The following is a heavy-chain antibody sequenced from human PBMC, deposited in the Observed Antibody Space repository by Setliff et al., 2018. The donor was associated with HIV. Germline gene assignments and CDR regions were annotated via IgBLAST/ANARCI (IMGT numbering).Heavy chain of an antibody. V-gene: IGHV4-34*01. CDR3: ARGKGGLVGPAEFDY. J-gene: IGHJ4*02. CDR2: INHTGNT. CDR1: GGSFSGYH. Sequence: SETLSLTCAVYGGSFSGYHWNWIRQFPGKGLEWIGEINHTGNTQYNPSLKSRVTMSEETSKNQFSLKLKSVTAADTAIYFCARGKGGLVGPAEFDYWGQGTLVTSPQ. D-gene: IGHD1-26*01.